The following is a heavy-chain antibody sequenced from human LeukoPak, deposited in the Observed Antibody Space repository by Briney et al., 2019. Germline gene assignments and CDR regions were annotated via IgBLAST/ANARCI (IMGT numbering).Heavy chain of an antibody. Sequence: SETLSLTCAVYGGSFSGYYWSWIRQPPGKGLEWIGSIYYSGSTYYNPSLKSRVTISVDTSKNQFSLKLSSVTAADTAVYYCARHRFDHYDYWGQGTLVTVSS. CDR2: IYYSGST. J-gene: IGHJ4*02. CDR1: GGSFSGYY. CDR3: ARHRFDHYDY. V-gene: IGHV4-34*01. D-gene: IGHD3-9*01.